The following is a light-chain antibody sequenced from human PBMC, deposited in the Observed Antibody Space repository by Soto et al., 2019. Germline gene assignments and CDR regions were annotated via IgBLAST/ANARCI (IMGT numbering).Light chain of an antibody. Sequence: EIVMTHSPATLSVSPSEGDTLXIMSSQSVSSNLAWYQQKPGQAPRLLIYGASTRATGIPARFSGSGSGTEFTLTISSLQSEDFAVYYCQQYGSSPPWTFGQGTKVDI. J-gene: IGKJ1*01. CDR1: QSVSSN. CDR3: QQYGSSPPWT. CDR2: GAS. V-gene: IGKV3-15*01.